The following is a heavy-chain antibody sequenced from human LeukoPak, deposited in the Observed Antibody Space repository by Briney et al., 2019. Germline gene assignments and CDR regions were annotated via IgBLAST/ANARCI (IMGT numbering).Heavy chain of an antibody. V-gene: IGHV4-39*07. CDR2: IYYSGST. D-gene: IGHD6-13*01. J-gene: IGHJ4*02. CDR3: ARVAGQQLDFDY. CDR1: GGSISSRTYY. Sequence: SETLSLTCTVSGGSISSRTYYWGWIRQPPGKGLEWIGSIYYSGSTYYNPSLKSRVTISVDTSKNQFSLKLSSVTAADTAVYYCARVAGQQLDFDYWGQGTLVTVSS.